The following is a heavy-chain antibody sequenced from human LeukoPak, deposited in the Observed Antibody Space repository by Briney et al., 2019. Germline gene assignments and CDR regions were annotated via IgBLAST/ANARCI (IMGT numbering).Heavy chain of an antibody. D-gene: IGHD6-13*01. Sequence: PGRSLRLSCAASGFTFSSYGMHWVRQAPGKGLEWVAVIWYDGSNKYCADSVKGRFTISRDNSKNTLYLQMNSLRAEDTAVYYCAKDDSSWGLYYYYGMDVWGQGTTVTVSS. CDR3: AKDDSSWGLYYYYGMDV. J-gene: IGHJ6*02. V-gene: IGHV3-33*06. CDR2: IWYDGSNK. CDR1: GFTFSSYG.